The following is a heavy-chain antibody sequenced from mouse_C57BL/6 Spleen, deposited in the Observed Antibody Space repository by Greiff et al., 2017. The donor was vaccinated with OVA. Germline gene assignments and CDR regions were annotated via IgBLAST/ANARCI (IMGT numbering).Heavy chain of an antibody. Sequence: LQESGAELVRPGASVTLSCKASGYTFTDYEMHWVKQTPVHGLEWIGAIDPETGGTAYNQKFKGKAILTADTSSSTAYMELRSLTSEDSAVYYCSSLYFDVWGTGTTVTVSS. V-gene: IGHV1-15*01. CDR1: GYTFTDYE. CDR3: SSLYFDV. CDR2: IDPETGGT. J-gene: IGHJ1*03.